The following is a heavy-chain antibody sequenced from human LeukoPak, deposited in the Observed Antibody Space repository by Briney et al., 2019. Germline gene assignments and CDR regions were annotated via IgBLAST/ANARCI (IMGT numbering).Heavy chain of an antibody. V-gene: IGHV3-48*03. CDR1: GFTFSSYG. CDR2: ISSSGSTI. CDR3: SKGSPAFDI. Sequence: PGGSLRLSCAASGFTFSSYGMNWVRQAPGKGLEWVSYISSSGSTIYYADSVKGRFTISRDNAKNSLYLQMNSLRAEDTAVYYCSKGSPAFDIWGQGTMVTVSS. J-gene: IGHJ3*02.